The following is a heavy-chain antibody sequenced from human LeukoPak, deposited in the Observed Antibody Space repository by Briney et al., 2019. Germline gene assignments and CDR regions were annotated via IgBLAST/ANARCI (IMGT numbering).Heavy chain of an antibody. J-gene: IGHJ4*02. V-gene: IGHV1-18*01. D-gene: IGHD5-24*01. CDR1: GYTFTNYG. CDR3: ARGGWLQLKGVFDY. CDR2: VSAFNGNT. Sequence: ASVKVSCKASGYTFTNYGFSWVRQAPGQGLEWMGWVSAFNGNTKYAQKFQGRVTLTTDTSTSTAYMELRSLRSDDTAVYYCARGGWLQLKGVFDYWGQGTLVTVSS.